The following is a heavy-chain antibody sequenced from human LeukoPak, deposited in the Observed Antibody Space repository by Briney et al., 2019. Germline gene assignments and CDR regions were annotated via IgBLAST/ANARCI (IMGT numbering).Heavy chain of an antibody. CDR2: IFFNGST. CDR3: ARDAGFDI. J-gene: IGHJ3*02. CDR1: GGSISSSSYY. Sequence: PSETLSLTCTVSGGSISSSSYYFGWIRQPPGKGLEWIGSIFFNGSTYYSSSLKSRVTISVDTSKNQFSLRLRFVTAADTAVYYCARDAGFDIWGHGTMVTVSS. V-gene: IGHV4-39*07.